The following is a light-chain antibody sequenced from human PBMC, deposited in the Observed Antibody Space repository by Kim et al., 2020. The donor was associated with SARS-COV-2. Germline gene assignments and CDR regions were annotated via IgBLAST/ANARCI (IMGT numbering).Light chain of an antibody. J-gene: IGLJ3*02. CDR2: DVT. CDR3: SSYTTTSILV. CDR1: TSDVGR. V-gene: IGLV2-18*02. Sequence: QSALTQPPSVSGSPGQSVTISCTGTTSDVGRVCWYRQPPGTAPKLLIYDVTNRPSGVPDRFSGSKSGNTASLTISGLQAGDEADYYCSSYTTTSILVFGGGTKLTVL.